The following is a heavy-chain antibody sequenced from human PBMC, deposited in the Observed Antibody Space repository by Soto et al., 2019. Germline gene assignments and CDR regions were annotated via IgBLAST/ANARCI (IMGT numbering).Heavy chain of an antibody. CDR1: GGSISSGDYY. V-gene: IGHV4-30-4*01. J-gene: IGHJ4*02. CDR2: IYYSGST. CDR3: ARENSSSWAPFDY. D-gene: IGHD6-13*01. Sequence: SETLSLTCTVSGGSISSGDYYWSWIRQPPGKGLEWIGYIYYSGSTYYNPSLKSRVTISVDTSKNQFSLKLSSVTAADTAVYYCARENSSSWAPFDYWGQGTLVTVSS.